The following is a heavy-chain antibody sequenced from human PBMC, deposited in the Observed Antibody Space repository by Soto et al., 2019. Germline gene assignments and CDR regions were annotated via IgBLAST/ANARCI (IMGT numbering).Heavy chain of an antibody. D-gene: IGHD2-15*01. Sequence: PGGSLRLSCAASGVTFSSYAMSWVRQAPGKGLEWVSGISSRGGSTYYADSVKGRFTMSRDNSKSTLFLQMNSLRAEDTAVYYCAKDGYCSGGSCYYYYIDVWGKGTTVTVSS. CDR1: GVTFSSYA. V-gene: IGHV3-23*01. CDR3: AKDGYCSGGSCYYYYIDV. CDR2: ISSRGGST. J-gene: IGHJ6*03.